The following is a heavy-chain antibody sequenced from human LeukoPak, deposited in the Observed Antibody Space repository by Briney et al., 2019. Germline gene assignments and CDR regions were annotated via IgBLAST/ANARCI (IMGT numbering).Heavy chain of an antibody. Sequence: GGSLRLSCAASGFTFTNYDKNWVGQAQGKGMEWVSGIYGSGSKINYEDSVKRRFTIYRENTKKTLYLQKKRLRSEDTAVYYCAKDWSCDFCGQGTLVTVSS. D-gene: IGHD1-26*01. CDR1: GFTFTNYD. CDR3: AKDWSCDF. J-gene: IGHJ4*02. V-gene: IGHV3-23*01. CDR2: IYGSGSKI.